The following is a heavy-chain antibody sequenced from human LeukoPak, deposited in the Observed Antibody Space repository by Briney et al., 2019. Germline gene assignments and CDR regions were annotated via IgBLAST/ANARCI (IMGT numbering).Heavy chain of an antibody. V-gene: IGHV3-23*01. D-gene: IGHD3-22*01. J-gene: IGHJ4*02. CDR3: AKLAYDSSGSYTAYFDY. CDR1: GFTFSSYA. CDR2: ISGSGGST. Sequence: GSLRLSCAASGFTFSSYAMSWVRQAPGKGLEWVSAISGSGGSTYYADSVKGRFTISRDNSKNTLYLQMNSLRAEDTAVYYCAKLAYDSSGSYTAYFDYWGQGTLVTVSS.